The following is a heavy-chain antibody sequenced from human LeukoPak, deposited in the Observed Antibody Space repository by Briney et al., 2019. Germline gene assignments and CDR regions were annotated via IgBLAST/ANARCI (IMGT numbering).Heavy chain of an antibody. CDR3: ARHSSGYSDAFDI. CDR2: IYYSGST. Sequence: SETLSLTCTVSSGSISSYYWSWIRQPPGKGLEWIGYIYYSGSTNYNPSLKSRVTISVDTSKNQFSLKLSSVTAADTAVYYCARHSSGYSDAFDIWGQGTMVTVSS. V-gene: IGHV4-59*01. J-gene: IGHJ3*02. D-gene: IGHD3-22*01. CDR1: SGSISSYY.